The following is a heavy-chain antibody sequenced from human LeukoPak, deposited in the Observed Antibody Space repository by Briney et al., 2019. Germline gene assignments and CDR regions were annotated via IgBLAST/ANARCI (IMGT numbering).Heavy chain of an antibody. CDR3: ATVGVGWVAFEY. CDR1: GFMLSHSA. CDR2: ISESGGAT. D-gene: IGHD3-16*01. Sequence: PGGSLRLSCAASGFMLSHSAMTWVRQTPGKGLEWVSGISESGGATYYAGSAKGRFTISRDNSKNTLYLQMNSPRSDDTAVYYCATVGVGWVAFEYWGQGALVTVSS. V-gene: IGHV3-23*01. J-gene: IGHJ4*02.